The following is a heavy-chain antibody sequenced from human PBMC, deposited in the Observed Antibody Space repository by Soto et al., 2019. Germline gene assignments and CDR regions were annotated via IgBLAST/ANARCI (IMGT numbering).Heavy chain of an antibody. V-gene: IGHV1-2*04. Sequence: AASVKVSCKASGYTFTGYYMHWVRQAPGQGLEWMGWINPNSGGTNYAQKFQGWVTMTRDTSISTAYMELSRLRSDDTAVYYCARELEVPAAIRGFTYGMDVWGQGTTVTVSS. CDR1: GYTFTGYY. CDR2: INPNSGGT. J-gene: IGHJ6*02. D-gene: IGHD2-2*02. CDR3: ARELEVPAAIRGFTYGMDV.